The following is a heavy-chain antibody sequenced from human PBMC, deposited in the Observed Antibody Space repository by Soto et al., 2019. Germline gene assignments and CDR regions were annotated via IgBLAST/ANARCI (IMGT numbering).Heavy chain of an antibody. J-gene: IGHJ2*01. Sequence: GGSLRLSCAASGFTFSNAWMNWVRQAPGKGLEWVGRIKSKTDGGTTDYAAPVKGRFTISRDDSKNTLYLQMNSLKTEDTAVYYCTTRGSQLYTHWYFDLWGRGTLVTVSS. D-gene: IGHD2-2*01. CDR1: GFTFSNAW. CDR3: TTRGSQLYTHWYFDL. V-gene: IGHV3-15*07. CDR2: IKSKTDGGTT.